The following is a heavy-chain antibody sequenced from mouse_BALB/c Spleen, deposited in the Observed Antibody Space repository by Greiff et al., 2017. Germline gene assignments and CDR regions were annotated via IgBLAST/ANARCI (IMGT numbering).Heavy chain of an antibody. J-gene: IGHJ2*01. CDR2: INPSTGYT. CDR1: GYTFTSYW. Sequence: VKLMESGAELAKPGASVKMSCKASGYTFTSYWMHWVKQRPGRGLEWIGYINPSTGYTEYNQKFKDKATLTADKSSSTAYMQLSSLTSEDSAVYYCWRDFDYWGQGTTLTVSS. V-gene: IGHV1-7*01. CDR3: WRDFDY.